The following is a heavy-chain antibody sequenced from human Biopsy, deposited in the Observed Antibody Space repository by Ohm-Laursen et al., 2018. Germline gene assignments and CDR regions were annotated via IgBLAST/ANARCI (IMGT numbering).Heavy chain of an antibody. D-gene: IGHD1-1*01. Sequence: TQTLTLTCSSSGFSLSSTGMRISWVRQPPGKALECLGRIDWDDDKFYSPSLETRLSPSKDTTTNQVVLTLTDVDPEDTATYYCARTRAHNFGALEFWGQGILVTVSS. CDR1: GFSLSSTGMR. CDR3: ARTRAHNFGALEF. CDR2: IDWDDDK. J-gene: IGHJ4*01. V-gene: IGHV2-70*04.